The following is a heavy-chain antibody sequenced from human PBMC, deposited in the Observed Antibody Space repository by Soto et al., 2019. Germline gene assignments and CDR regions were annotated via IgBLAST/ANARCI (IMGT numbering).Heavy chain of an antibody. CDR2: ISAYNGNT. CDR3: ARDSDYYDSSGLIGAFDI. Sequence: ASVKVSCKASGGTFSSYAISWVRQAPGQGLEWMGWISAYNGNTNYAQKLQGRVTMTTDTSTSTAYMEPRSLRSDDTAVYYCARDSDYYDSSGLIGAFDIWGQGTMVTVS. CDR1: GGTFSSYA. V-gene: IGHV1-18*01. D-gene: IGHD3-22*01. J-gene: IGHJ3*02.